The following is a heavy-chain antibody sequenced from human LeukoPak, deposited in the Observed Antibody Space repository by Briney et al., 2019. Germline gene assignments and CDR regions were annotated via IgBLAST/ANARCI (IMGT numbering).Heavy chain of an antibody. CDR3: ARRSYYYDSSGYYYSAFDI. CDR1: GGSISSYY. Sequence: SETLSLTCTVSGGSISSYYWSWIRQPPGKGLEWIGYIYYSGSTNYNPSLKSRVTISVDTSKNQFSLKLSSVTAADTAVYYCARRSYYYDSSGYYYSAFDIWGQGTMVTVSS. J-gene: IGHJ3*02. CDR2: IYYSGST. V-gene: IGHV4-59*01. D-gene: IGHD3-22*01.